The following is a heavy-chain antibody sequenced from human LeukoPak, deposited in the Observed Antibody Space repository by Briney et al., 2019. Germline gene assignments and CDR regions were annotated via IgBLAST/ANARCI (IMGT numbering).Heavy chain of an antibody. J-gene: IGHJ5*02. V-gene: IGHV4-34*01. CDR3: ARQTLSMVRGIRFWFDP. CDR2: INHSGST. D-gene: IGHD3-10*01. CDR1: GGSFSGYY. Sequence: SETLSLTCAVYGGSFSGYYWSWIRQPPGKGLEWIGEINHSGSTNYNPSLKSRVTISVDTSKNQFSLKLSSVTAADTAVYYCARQTLSMVRGIRFWFDPWGQGTLVTVSS.